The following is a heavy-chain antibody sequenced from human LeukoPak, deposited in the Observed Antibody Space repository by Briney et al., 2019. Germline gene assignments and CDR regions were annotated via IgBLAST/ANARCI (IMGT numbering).Heavy chain of an antibody. D-gene: IGHD6-19*01. Sequence: GGSLRLSCAASGFTFSSYAMSRVRQAPGKGLEWVSAISGSGGSTYYADSVKGRFTITRDNSKNTLYLQMNSLRAEDTAVYYCAKDSLSSGWYGGWFDPWGQGTLVTVSS. CDR1: GFTFSSYA. CDR3: AKDSLSSGWYGGWFDP. J-gene: IGHJ5*02. CDR2: ISGSGGST. V-gene: IGHV3-23*01.